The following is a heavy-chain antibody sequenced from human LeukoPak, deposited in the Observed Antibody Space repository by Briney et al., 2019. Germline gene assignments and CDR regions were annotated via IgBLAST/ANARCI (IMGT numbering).Heavy chain of an antibody. CDR2: ISYDGSTK. CDR1: GFTFSSYG. J-gene: IGHJ6*02. CDR3: AKTVSAWGDYYYYGIDV. V-gene: IGHV3-30*18. Sequence: GGSLRLSCAASGFTFSSYGMHWVRQAPGKGLEWVAVISYDGSTKFYADSVKGRFTISRDNSKNMLYLQMNSLRAEDTAVFYCAKTVSAWGDYYYYGIDVWGQGTTVTVSS. D-gene: IGHD3-16*01.